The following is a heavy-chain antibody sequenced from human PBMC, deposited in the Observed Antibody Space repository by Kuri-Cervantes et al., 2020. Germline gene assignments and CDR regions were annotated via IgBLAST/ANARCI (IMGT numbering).Heavy chain of an antibody. V-gene: IGHV3-64*02. CDR1: GFTFSSYG. D-gene: IGHD3-10*01. CDR2: ISSNGGST. J-gene: IGHJ4*02. CDR3: AKFYPLSWFGESTTDY. Sequence: GESLKISCAASGFTFSSYGMHWVRQAPGKGLEYVSAISSNGGSTYYADSVKGRFTISRDNSKNTLYLRMNSLRAEDTAVYYCAKFYPLSWFGESTTDYWGQGTLVTVSS.